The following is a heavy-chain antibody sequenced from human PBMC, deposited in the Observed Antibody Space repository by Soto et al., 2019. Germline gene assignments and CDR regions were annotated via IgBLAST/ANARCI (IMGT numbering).Heavy chain of an antibody. Sequence: QMQLVQSGPEVKKPGTSVKVSCKASGFTFTSSAVPWVRQARGQRLEWIGWIVVGSGNTNYAQKFQERVTITRDMSTSTAYMELSSLRSEDTAVYYCAADKSTTVVTPGAFGIWGQGTMVTVSS. J-gene: IGHJ3*02. V-gene: IGHV1-58*01. CDR3: AADKSTTVVTPGAFGI. CDR1: GFTFTSSA. CDR2: IVVGSGNT. D-gene: IGHD4-17*01.